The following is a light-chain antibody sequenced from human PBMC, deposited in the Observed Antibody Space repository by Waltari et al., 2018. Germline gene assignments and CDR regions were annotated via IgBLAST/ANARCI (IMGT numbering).Light chain of an antibody. CDR1: QSVDSN. CDR3: QQYYNWPYT. J-gene: IGKJ2*01. CDR2: GAS. V-gene: IGKV3-15*01. Sequence: EIVMTQSPATLSVSPGERATLSCRASQSVDSNLAWYQQKPGQPPRLLPYGASTRATGVPARFSGSGSGTEFTLTISSLQSADFAVYYCQQYYNWPYTFGQGTKLEIK.